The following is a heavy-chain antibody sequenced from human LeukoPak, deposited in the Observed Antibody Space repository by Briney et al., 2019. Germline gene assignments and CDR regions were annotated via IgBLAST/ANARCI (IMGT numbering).Heavy chain of an antibody. J-gene: IGHJ4*02. CDR1: GITFRNYG. D-gene: IGHD2-15*01. V-gene: IGHV3-33*01. CDR2: IWYDGSNK. Sequence: GGSPRLSCAASGITFRNYGMHWVRQAPGKGLEWVAVIWYDGSNKDYADSVKGRFTVSRDNSRNTLFLQMNSLRVEDTAVYYCATDRATQYFDYWGQGTLVSVPS. CDR3: ATDRATQYFDY.